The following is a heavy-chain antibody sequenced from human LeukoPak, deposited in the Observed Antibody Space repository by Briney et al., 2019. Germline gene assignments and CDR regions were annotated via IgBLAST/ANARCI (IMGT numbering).Heavy chain of an antibody. CDR1: GGTFSSYA. CDR2: IIPIFGTA. V-gene: IGHV1-69*05. D-gene: IGHD2-2*01. CDR3: AREYCSSTSCPLPYNWFDP. J-gene: IGHJ5*02. Sequence: SVKVSCKASGGTFSSYAISWVRQAPGQGLEWMGGIIPIFGTANYAQKFQGRVTITTDESTSTAYMELSSLRSEDTAVYYCAREYCSSTSCPLPYNWFDPWGQGTLVTVSS.